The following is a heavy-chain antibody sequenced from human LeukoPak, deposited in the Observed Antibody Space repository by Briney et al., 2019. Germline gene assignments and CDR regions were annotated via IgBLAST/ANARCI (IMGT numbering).Heavy chain of an antibody. CDR2: IIPIFGTA. D-gene: IGHD6-13*01. J-gene: IGHJ5*02. V-gene: IGHV1-69*13. Sequence: ASVKVSCKASGGTFSSYAISWVRQAPGQGLEWMGGIIPIFGTANYAQKFQGRVTITADESTSTAYMELGSLRSEDTAVYYCARVRQKEAAAAANWFDPWGQGTLVTVSS. CDR3: ARVRQKEAAAAANWFDP. CDR1: GGTFSSYA.